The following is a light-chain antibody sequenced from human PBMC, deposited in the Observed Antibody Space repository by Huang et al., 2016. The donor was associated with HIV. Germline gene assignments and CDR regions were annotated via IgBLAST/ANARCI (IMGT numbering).Light chain of an antibody. CDR1: QSVTSNH. J-gene: IGKJ1*01. CDR3: QQYGSSLRT. CDR2: GTS. Sequence: VLTQSPGTLSLSPGERATLSCRASQSVTSNHLAWYQQKPGQAPRLLIYGTSNRATGIPDRFSGNGFGTEFTLTISRLEPEDVAVYFCQQYGSSLRTFGQGTKVEIK. V-gene: IGKV3-20*01.